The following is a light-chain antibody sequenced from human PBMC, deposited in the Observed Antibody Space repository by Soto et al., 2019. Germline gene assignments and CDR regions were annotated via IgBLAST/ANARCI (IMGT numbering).Light chain of an antibody. V-gene: IGKV1-6*01. CDR1: QGIRNN. J-gene: IGKJ2*01. CDR3: LQDYNYPRT. Sequence: IQMTQFPSSLSASVGDRVTITCRASQGIRNNLGWYQQKPGKPPKVLIYAASSLQSGVPSRFSGSGSGTAFTLTISSLQPEDFATYYWLQDYNYPRTFGQGTKLEIK. CDR2: AAS.